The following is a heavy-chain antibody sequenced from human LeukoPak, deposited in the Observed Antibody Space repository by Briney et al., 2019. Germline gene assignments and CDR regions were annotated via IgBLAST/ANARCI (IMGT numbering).Heavy chain of an antibody. CDR3: ATEYCASSSCRFDS. CDR1: GGSMNGYY. D-gene: IGHD2-2*01. V-gene: IGHV4-59*01. Sequence: SETLSLTCNVSGGSMNGYYWSWIRQPPGKGLQWIGYIYSSGSTNYNPSLQSRVTISVDTSKKQFSLKLTSVTAADTAIYYCATEYCASSSCRFDSWGQGTLVTVSS. CDR2: IYSSGST. J-gene: IGHJ4*02.